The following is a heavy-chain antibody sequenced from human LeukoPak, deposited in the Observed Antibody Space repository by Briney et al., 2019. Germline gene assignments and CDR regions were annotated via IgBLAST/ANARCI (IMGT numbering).Heavy chain of an antibody. CDR3: AGVGGCVYYDSSGDGY. Sequence: NPSETLSLTCTVSGYSISSGYYWGWIRQPPGKGLEWIGSIYYSGSTYYNPSLKSRVTISVDTSKNQFSLKLSSVTAADTAVYYCAGVGGCVYYDSSGDGYGGREPLVAVSS. CDR2: IYYSGST. V-gene: IGHV4-38-2*02. J-gene: IGHJ4*02. D-gene: IGHD3-22*01. CDR1: GYSISSGYY.